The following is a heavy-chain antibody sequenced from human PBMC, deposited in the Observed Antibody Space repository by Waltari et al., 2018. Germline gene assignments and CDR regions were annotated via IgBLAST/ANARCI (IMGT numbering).Heavy chain of an antibody. CDR1: GFTFSSYW. CDR3: AKDRYRFDV. CDR2: INSGGGST. D-gene: IGHD1-1*01. V-gene: IGHV3-23*04. Sequence: EVQLVESGGGLAKPGGSLRLSCAASGFTFSSYWMNWVRQAPGKGLEWVSAINSGGGSTNDADAGKGRVTIARDNSKNTLSLQRNSLRAEDTAVYYCAKDRYRFDVWGPGVLVTVSS. J-gene: IGHJ5*02.